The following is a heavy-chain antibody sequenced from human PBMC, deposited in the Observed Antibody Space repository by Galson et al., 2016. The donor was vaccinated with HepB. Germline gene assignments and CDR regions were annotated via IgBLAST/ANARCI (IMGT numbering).Heavy chain of an antibody. V-gene: IGHV3-30*03. CDR1: GFAFRTHG. Sequence: SLRLSCAASGFAFRTHGMHWIRQAPGKGLEWVSIISYDGNNKFFIDSVRGRFTISRDNSKNTVYLQMNSLRAADTAVYYCATSTWANTGFDYWGQGTLVTVA. J-gene: IGHJ4*02. D-gene: IGHD2/OR15-2a*01. CDR2: ISYDGNNK. CDR3: ATSTWANTGFDY.